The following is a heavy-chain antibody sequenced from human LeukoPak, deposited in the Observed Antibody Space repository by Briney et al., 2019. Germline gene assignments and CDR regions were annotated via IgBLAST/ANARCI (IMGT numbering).Heavy chain of an antibody. V-gene: IGHV4-31*03. J-gene: IGHJ4*02. Sequence: SETLSLTCTVSGGSISSGGYYWSWIRQHPGKGLEWIGYIYYSGSTYYNPFLKSRVAISVDTSKNQFSLKLSSVTAADTAVYYCARHGTIFGVVAGFDYWGQGTLVTVSS. D-gene: IGHD3-3*01. CDR1: GGSISSGGYY. CDR2: IYYSGST. CDR3: ARHGTIFGVVAGFDY.